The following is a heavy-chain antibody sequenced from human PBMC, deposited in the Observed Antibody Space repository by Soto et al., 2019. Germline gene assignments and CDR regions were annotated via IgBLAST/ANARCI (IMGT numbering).Heavy chain of an antibody. J-gene: IGHJ5*02. D-gene: IGHD6-13*01. Sequence: SETLSLTCAVSGGSISSSNWWSWVRQPPGKGLEWIGEIYHSGSTNYNPSLKSRVTISVDKSKNQFSLKLSSVTAADTAVYYCATDLGAAAGMYNWFDPWGQGTLVTVSS. V-gene: IGHV4-4*02. CDR2: IYHSGST. CDR3: ATDLGAAAGMYNWFDP. CDR1: GGSISSSNW.